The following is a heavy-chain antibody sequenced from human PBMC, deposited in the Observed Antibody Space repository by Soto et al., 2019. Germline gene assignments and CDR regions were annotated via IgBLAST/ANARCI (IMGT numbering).Heavy chain of an antibody. CDR3: AKDWGEMDTLYYYGMDV. J-gene: IGHJ6*02. Sequence: GGSLRLSCAASGFTFSSYGMHWVRQAPGKGLEWVAVITYDGSNKYYADSVKGRFTISRDNSKNTLYLQMNSLRAEDTAVYYCAKDWGEMDTLYYYGMDVWGQGTTVTVSS. CDR2: ITYDGSNK. V-gene: IGHV3-30*18. CDR1: GFTFSSYG. D-gene: IGHD5-18*01.